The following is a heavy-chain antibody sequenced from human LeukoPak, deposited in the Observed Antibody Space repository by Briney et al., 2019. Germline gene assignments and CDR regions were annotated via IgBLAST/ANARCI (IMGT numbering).Heavy chain of an antibody. J-gene: IGHJ3*02. D-gene: IGHD3-10*01. CDR1: GFTLSSYG. CDR3: ARVRSVSYSSDAVHI. CDR2: ILYDGSNK. V-gene: IGHV3-30*03. Sequence: GGSLRLSCAASGFTLSSYGMHCVRQAPGKGLEWVAVILYDGSNKYYADSVEGRFTISRDNSKNTVYVEMNSLRAEDTAVYYCARVRSVSYSSDAVHIWRQGTMVTVSS.